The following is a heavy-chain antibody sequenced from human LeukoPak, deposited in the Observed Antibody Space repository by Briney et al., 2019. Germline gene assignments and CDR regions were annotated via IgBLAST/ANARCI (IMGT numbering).Heavy chain of an antibody. V-gene: IGHV3-23*01. Sequence: PGGSLRLSCAASGFTFSSYAMSWVRQAPGKGLEWVSAISGSGGSTYYADSVKGRFTISRDNSKNTLYLPMNSLRAEDTAVYYCAKNKLMVRGVTPYYYYGMDVWGQGTTVTVSS. D-gene: IGHD3-10*01. CDR1: GFTFSSYA. CDR2: ISGSGGST. J-gene: IGHJ6*02. CDR3: AKNKLMVRGVTPYYYYGMDV.